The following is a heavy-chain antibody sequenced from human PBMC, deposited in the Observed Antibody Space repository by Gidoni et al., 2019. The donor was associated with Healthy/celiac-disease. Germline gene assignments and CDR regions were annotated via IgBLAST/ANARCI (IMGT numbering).Heavy chain of an antibody. D-gene: IGHD3-16*01. CDR2: MNSDGSST. J-gene: IGHJ4*02. CDR3: ARDMRYYFDY. Sequence: EVQLVESGGGLVQHGGSLRLSCEATGFTLSSYWMHWVRQAPGKGLVWVSRMNSDGSSTSYADSVKGRFTISRDNAKNTLYLQMNSLRAEDTAVYYCARDMRYYFDYWGQGTLVTVSS. CDR1: GFTLSSYW. V-gene: IGHV3-74*01.